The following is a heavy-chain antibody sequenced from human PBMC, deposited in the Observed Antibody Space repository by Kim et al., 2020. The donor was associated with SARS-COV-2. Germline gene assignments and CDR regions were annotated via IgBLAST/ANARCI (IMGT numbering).Heavy chain of an antibody. D-gene: IGHD2-15*01. CDR3: TTEYCSGGSCYIYYYYGMDV. V-gene: IGHV3-15*01. CDR2: IKIKTDGGTT. J-gene: IGHJ6*02. CDR1: GFTFSNAW. Sequence: GGSLRLSCAASGFTFSNAWMSWVRQAPGKGLEWVGRIKIKTDGGTTDYAAPVKGRFTISRDDSKNTLYLQMNSLKTEDTAVYYCTTEYCSGGSCYIYYYYGMDVWGQGTTVTVSS.